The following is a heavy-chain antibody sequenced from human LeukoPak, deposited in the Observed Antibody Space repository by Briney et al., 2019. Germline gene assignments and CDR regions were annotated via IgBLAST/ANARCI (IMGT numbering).Heavy chain of an antibody. V-gene: IGHV3-64*01. D-gene: IGHD6-13*01. CDR1: GFTFSTYG. J-gene: IGHJ4*02. Sequence: PGGSLRLSCAASGFTFSTYGMHRVRQAPGKGLEYVSAISGNGGSTYYANSVKGRFTISRDNSKNTLYLQMGSLRSTDTALSYRERGGRAAGTGGNDFWSQGTLVTVSS. CDR3: ERGGRAAGTGGNDF. CDR2: ISGNGGST.